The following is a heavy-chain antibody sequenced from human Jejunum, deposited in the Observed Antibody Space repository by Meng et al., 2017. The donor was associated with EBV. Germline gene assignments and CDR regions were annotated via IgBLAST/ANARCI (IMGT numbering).Heavy chain of an antibody. V-gene: IGHV3-23*04. CDR1: GFTFNSHT. CDR3: AKLTRA. Sequence: EGRLVESGGGWVQPGGSLRLSWAASGFTFNSHTMSWVRQAPGKGLEWVSAITDSGGSTYYTDSVKGRFTISRDNSKNTLYLQMNSLRAEDTAVYYCAKLTRAWGQGTLVTVSS. J-gene: IGHJ5*02. CDR2: ITDSGGST.